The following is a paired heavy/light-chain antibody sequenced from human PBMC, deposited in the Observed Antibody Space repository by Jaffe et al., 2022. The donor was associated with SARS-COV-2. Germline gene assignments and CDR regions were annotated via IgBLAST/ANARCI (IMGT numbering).Light chain of an antibody. CDR1: SSNIGTGYD. Sequence: QSVLTQPPSVSGAPGQTITISCTGSSSNIGTGYDVHWYQQLPGGAPKLLIYNYSNRPSGVPARFSASKSGTSAFLAISGLQAEDEAHYYCQSYDTSLVVFGGGTKLTVL. CDR2: NYS. V-gene: IGLV1-40*01. CDR3: QSYDTSLVV. J-gene: IGLJ2*01.
Heavy chain of an antibody. V-gene: IGHV1-3*04. J-gene: IGHJ4*02. CDR1: GYTFSNYA. CDR3: ARSFGTTLGAASGY. D-gene: IGHD1-26*01. Sequence: QVQLEQSGAEVKKPGASVKVPCKASGYTFSNYAIHWVRQAPGQSLEWMGWIGIGNGDTKYSQKFQGRLSITRDTSATTAYMELSSLRSEDTAVYYCARSFGTTLGAASGYWGQGTLVTVSS. CDR2: IGIGNGDT.